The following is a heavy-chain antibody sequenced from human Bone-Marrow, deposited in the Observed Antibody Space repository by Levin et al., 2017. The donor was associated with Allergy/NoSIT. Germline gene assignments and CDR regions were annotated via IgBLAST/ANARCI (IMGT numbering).Heavy chain of an antibody. V-gene: IGHV3-23*01. J-gene: IGHJ6*02. CDR2: ISGSGGST. D-gene: IGHD3-22*01. Sequence: GGSLRLSCAASGFTFSSYAMSWVRQAPGKGLEWVSAISGSGGSTYYADSVKGRFTISRDNSKNTLYLQMNSLRAEDTAVYYCANIEYYDESSKGLNVWGQGTTVTVSS. CDR3: ANIEYYDESSKGLNV. CDR1: GFTFSSYA.